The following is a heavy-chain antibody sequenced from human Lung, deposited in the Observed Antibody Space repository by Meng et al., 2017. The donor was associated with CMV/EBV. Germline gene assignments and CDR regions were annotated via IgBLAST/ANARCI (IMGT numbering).Heavy chain of an antibody. Sequence: QVDLVQSGAGVKKPGASVRVSCKASGYTFGSYGICWVRQAPGQGLEWMGWFVNYVDTYPAPKFQGRVTMTTDTHTNTAFMELRSLTSDDTAVYYCASGTPGRSYCDYWGQGTLVTVSS. V-gene: IGHV1-18*01. CDR1: GYTFGSYG. J-gene: IGHJ4*02. CDR3: ASGTPGRSYCDY. CDR2: FVNYVDT. D-gene: IGHD2-15*01.